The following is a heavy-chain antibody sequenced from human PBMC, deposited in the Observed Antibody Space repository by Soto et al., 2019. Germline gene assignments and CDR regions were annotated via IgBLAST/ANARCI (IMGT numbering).Heavy chain of an antibody. CDR1: GFTFSSYG. CDR3: AKELKPAAISCKVYGMDV. J-gene: IGHJ6*02. Sequence: QVQLVESGGGVVQPGRSLRLSCAASGFTFSSYGMHWVRQAPGKGLEWVAVISYDGSNKYYADSVKGRFTISRDNSKNTLYLQMNSLRAEETAVYYCAKELKPAAISCKVYGMDVWGQGPTVTVSS. V-gene: IGHV3-30*18. CDR2: ISYDGSNK. D-gene: IGHD2-2*02.